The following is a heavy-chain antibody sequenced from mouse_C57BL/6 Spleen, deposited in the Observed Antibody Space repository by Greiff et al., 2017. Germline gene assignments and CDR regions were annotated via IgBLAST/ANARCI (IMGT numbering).Heavy chain of an antibody. Sequence: QVQLQQPGAELVRPGSSVKLSCKASGYTFTSYWMHWVKQRPIQGLEWIGNIDPSDSETHYNQKFKDKATLTVDKSSSTAYMQLSSLTSEDSAVYYCASSLTTVVALDDWGQGTTLTVSS. V-gene: IGHV1-52*01. CDR2: IDPSDSET. CDR1: GYTFTSYW. J-gene: IGHJ2*01. D-gene: IGHD1-1*01. CDR3: ASSLTTVVALDD.